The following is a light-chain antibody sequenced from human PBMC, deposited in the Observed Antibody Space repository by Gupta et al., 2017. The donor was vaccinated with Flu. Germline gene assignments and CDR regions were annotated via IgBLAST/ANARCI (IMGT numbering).Light chain of an antibody. J-gene: IGLJ2*01. CDR2: EVS. Sequence: QSALTQPASVSGSPGQSITISCTGTSSDVGGYNYVSWYQQHPGKAPKLMIYEVSNRPSGVSNRVSGSKSGNTASRTISGLQAEDEADYYCSSYTSRSTHVVFGGGTKLTVL. V-gene: IGLV2-14*01. CDR1: SSDVGGYNY. CDR3: SSYTSRSTHVV.